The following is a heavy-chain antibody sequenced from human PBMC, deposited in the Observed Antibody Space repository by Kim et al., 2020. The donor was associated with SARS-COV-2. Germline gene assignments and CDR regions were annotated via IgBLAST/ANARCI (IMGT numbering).Heavy chain of an antibody. CDR1: GGSISSSSYY. CDR3: ASSWAGIAAAGTGDNWFDP. CDR2: IYYSGST. Sequence: SETLSLTCTVSGGSISSSSYYWGWIRQPPGKGLEWIGSIYYSGSTYYNPSLKSRVTISVDTSKNQFSLKLSSVTAADTAVYYCASSWAGIAAAGTGDNWFDPWGQGTLVTVSS. J-gene: IGHJ5*02. D-gene: IGHD6-13*01. V-gene: IGHV4-39*07.